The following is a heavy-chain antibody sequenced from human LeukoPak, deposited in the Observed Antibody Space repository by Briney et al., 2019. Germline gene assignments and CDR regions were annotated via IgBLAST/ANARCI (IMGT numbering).Heavy chain of an antibody. Sequence: PGGSLRLSCAASGFTVSDNYMSWVRQAPGKGLEWVSVIYSGGSTYYADSVKGRFTISRDTSNNTLYLQVNSLRAEDTAVYYCASIKGYYYGMDVWGQGTTVTVSS. CDR2: IYSGGST. CDR3: ASIKGYYYGMDV. CDR1: GFTVSDNY. J-gene: IGHJ6*02. V-gene: IGHV3-53*01.